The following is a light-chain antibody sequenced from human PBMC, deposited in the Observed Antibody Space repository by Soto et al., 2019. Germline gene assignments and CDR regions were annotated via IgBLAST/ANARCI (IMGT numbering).Light chain of an antibody. Sequence: DIVMTQTPLSLSVIPRQPASISCTSSESLLNTDGKTYLFWYLQRPGQPPQLLISEVSNRFSGVRDRFSDSGSGTDFTLKISRVEAEDVGLYYCMQNVQLPDTFGGGTKVDIK. J-gene: IGKJ4*01. CDR2: EVS. CDR3: MQNVQLPDT. CDR1: ESLLNTDGKTY. V-gene: IGKV2D-29*01.